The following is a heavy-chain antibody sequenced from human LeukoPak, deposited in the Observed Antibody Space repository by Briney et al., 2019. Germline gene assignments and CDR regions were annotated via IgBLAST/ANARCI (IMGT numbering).Heavy chain of an antibody. Sequence: ASVKVSCKVSGYTLTELSMHWVRQAPGQGLEWMGWINPNSGDTNYAQKFQGRVTMTRDTSISTAYMELSRLRSDDTAVYYCAREEHQNDAFDIWGQGTLVTVSS. CDR3: AREEHQNDAFDI. J-gene: IGHJ3*02. CDR1: GYTLTELS. CDR2: INPNSGDT. V-gene: IGHV1-2*02. D-gene: IGHD1-26*01.